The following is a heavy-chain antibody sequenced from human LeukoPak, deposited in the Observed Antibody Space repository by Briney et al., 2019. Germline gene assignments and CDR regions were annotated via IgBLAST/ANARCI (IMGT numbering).Heavy chain of an antibody. CDR3: ANYQTTYYYDSSGYYGN. V-gene: IGHV3-7*01. CDR1: GFTFSYFW. Sequence: GGSLRLSCAASGFTFSYFWMSWVRQAPGKGLEWVANINPDGSEKNYVDSVKGRFTISRDNAKNSLYLQMNSLRAEDTAVYYCANYQTTYYYDSSGYYGNWGQGTLVTVSS. CDR2: INPDGSEK. D-gene: IGHD3-22*01. J-gene: IGHJ4*02.